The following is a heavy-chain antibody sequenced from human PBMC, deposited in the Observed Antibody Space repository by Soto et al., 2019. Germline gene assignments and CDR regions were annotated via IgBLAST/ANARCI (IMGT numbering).Heavy chain of an antibody. J-gene: IGHJ6*02. CDR1: GFTFSSYS. V-gene: IGHV3-21*01. D-gene: IGHD2-15*01. CDR2: ISSSSSYI. Sequence: GGSLRLSCAASGFTFSSYSMNWVRQAPGKGLEWVSSISSSSSYIYYADSVKGRFTISRDNAKNSLYLQMNSLRAEDTAVYYCARQCSGGSCYAYGMDVWGQGTTVTVSS. CDR3: ARQCSGGSCYAYGMDV.